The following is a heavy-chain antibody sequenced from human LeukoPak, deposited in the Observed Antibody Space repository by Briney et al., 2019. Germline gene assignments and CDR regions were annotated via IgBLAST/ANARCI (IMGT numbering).Heavy chain of an antibody. V-gene: IGHV1-24*01. CDR2: FDPEDGET. Sequence: ASVKVSCKVSGYTLTELSMHWVRQAPGKGLEWMGGFDPEDGETIYAQKFQGRVTMTEDTSTDTAYMELSSLRSEDTAVYYCATGGLVVYRGGGDRDDAFDIWGRGTMVTVSS. CDR3: ATGGLVVYRGGGDRDDAFDI. D-gene: IGHD2-8*02. CDR1: GYTLTELS. J-gene: IGHJ3*02.